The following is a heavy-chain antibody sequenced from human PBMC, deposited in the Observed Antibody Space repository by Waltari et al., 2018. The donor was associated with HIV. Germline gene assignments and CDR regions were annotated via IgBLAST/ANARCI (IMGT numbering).Heavy chain of an antibody. Sequence: QVQLVQSGAEVKKPGASVKVSCKASGYTFTNYYMHWVRQAPGQGLEWMGISTPSGGSTSYVQNSQGRLSMTRDTSTSTLYMEVSSLRSEDTAVYYCSRLSNSYTKRGFDYWGQGTLVSVSS. V-gene: IGHV1-46*01. CDR2: STPSGGST. J-gene: IGHJ4*02. D-gene: IGHD5-18*01. CDR1: GYTFTNYY. CDR3: SRLSNSYTKRGFDY.